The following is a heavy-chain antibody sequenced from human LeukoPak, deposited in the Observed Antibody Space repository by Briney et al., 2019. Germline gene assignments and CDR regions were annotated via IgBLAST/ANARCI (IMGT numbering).Heavy chain of an antibody. V-gene: IGHV4-61*01. CDR3: ARARVYSSTWFEFDY. CDR1: GGSVSSGSYY. J-gene: IGHJ4*02. CDR2: IDYSGST. D-gene: IGHD6-13*01. Sequence: PSGTLSLACTVSGGSVSSGSYYWSWIRQPPGKGLEWIGYIDYSGSTNYNPSLKSRVTISVDTSKNQFSLKLSSVTAADTAVYYCARARVYSSTWFEFDYWGQGTLVTVSS.